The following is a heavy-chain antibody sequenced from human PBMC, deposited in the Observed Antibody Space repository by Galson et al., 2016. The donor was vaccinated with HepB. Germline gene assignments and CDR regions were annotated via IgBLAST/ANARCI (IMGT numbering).Heavy chain of an antibody. V-gene: IGHV3-48*02. CDR1: GFTFSGHG. CDR2: ISSSSSTI. Sequence: SLRLSCAASGFTFSGHGMNWVRQAPRKGLEWVSYISSSSSTIYFADSVKGRFTISRDNAKNSLYLQMNSLRDEDTAVYYCARDLGYCSGGNCYWDGMDVWGQGTTVTVSS. CDR3: ARDLGYCSGGNCYWDGMDV. D-gene: IGHD2-15*01. J-gene: IGHJ6*02.